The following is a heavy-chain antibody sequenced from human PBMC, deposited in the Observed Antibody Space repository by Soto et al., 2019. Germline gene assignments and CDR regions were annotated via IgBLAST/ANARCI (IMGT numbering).Heavy chain of an antibody. V-gene: IGHV3-23*01. J-gene: IGHJ4*02. Sequence: GGSLRLSCAASGFSFGSYALSWVRQAPGKGLEWVSTISGSDGKKFYADSVKGRFSISRDTSQNTLYLQMNSLRADDTAISYCAMWRYLDYGGQGTWVNVSS. CDR2: ISGSDGKK. CDR3: AMWRYLDY. D-gene: IGHD1-20*01. CDR1: GFSFGSYA.